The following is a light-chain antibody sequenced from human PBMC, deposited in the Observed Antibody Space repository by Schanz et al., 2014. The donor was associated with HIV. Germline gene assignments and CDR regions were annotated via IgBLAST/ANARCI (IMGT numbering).Light chain of an antibody. V-gene: IGLV2-14*03. CDR2: DVD. J-gene: IGLJ7*01. CDR1: SSDIGGYKY. CDR3: CSFTSRRTL. Sequence: QSALTQPASVSGSPGQSITISCTGTSSDIGGYKYVSWYQHHPGKAPKLLIFDVDNRPSGVSHRFSAYKSGNTASLTISGLQADDEADYYCCSFTSRRTLFGGGTQLTVL.